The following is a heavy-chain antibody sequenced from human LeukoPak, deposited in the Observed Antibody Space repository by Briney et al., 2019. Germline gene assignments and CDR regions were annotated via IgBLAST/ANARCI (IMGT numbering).Heavy chain of an antibody. J-gene: IGHJ4*02. Sequence: PGGSLRLSCVVSGFTFSSYGMSWVRQAPGKGLEWVSVISGGGASLYYADSVKGRFTISRDNSKNTLYLQMNSLKAEDTAVYYCAKVPAYYYDSSGYKDFDYWGQGTLVTVSS. CDR3: AKVPAYYYDSSGYKDFDY. CDR1: GFTFSSYG. CDR2: ISGGGASL. V-gene: IGHV3-23*01. D-gene: IGHD3-22*01.